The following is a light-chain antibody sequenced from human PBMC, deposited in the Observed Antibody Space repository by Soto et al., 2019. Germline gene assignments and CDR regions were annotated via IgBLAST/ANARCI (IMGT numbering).Light chain of an antibody. CDR1: SSDVGSYNL. Sequence: LKEPASVSGSPAQSITIYCTRTSSDVGSYNLVSWYQQHPGKAPKLMIYEGSKRPSGVSNRFSGSKSGNTASLTISGLQAEDEADYYCCSYAGSSTPEGYVFGTGTKVTVL. CDR3: CSYAGSSTPEGYV. J-gene: IGLJ1*01. V-gene: IGLV2-23*01. CDR2: EGS.